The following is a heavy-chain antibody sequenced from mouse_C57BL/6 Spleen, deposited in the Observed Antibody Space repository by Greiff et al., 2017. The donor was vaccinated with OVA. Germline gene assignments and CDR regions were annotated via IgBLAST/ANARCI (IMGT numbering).Heavy chain of an antibody. J-gene: IGHJ4*01. CDR1: GFTFSSYA. Sequence: EVQLQESGGGLVKPGGSLKLSCAASGFTFSSYAMSWVRQTPEKRLEWVATISDGGSYTYYPDNVKGRFTISRDNAKNNLYLQMSHLKSEDTAMYYCARALYGSSYDYAMDYWGQGTSVTVSS. CDR3: ARALYGSSYDYAMDY. CDR2: ISDGGSYT. D-gene: IGHD1-1*01. V-gene: IGHV5-4*01.